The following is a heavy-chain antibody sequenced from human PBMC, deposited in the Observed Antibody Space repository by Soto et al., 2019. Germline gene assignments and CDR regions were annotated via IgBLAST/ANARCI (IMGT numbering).Heavy chain of an antibody. CDR2: IYYSGST. V-gene: IGHV4-61*01. CDR1: GGSVSSGSYY. J-gene: IGHJ6*02. CDR3: ARSLHAIYYYYYGMDV. Sequence: QVQLQESGPGLVKPSETLSLTCTVSGGSVSSGSYYWSWIRQPPGKGLEWIGYIYYSGSTNYNPSLKSRVTISVDTSKNQFSLKLGSVTAADTAVYYCARSLHAIYYYYYGMDVWGQGTTVTVSS. D-gene: IGHD3-16*02.